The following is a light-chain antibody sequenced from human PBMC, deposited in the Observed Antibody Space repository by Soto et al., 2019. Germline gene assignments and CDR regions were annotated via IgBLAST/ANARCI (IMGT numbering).Light chain of an antibody. V-gene: IGKV1-39*01. CDR3: QQRYTTPLT. Sequence: DIQMTQSPSSLSASGGDTVTITCRASQSITSYLNWYQQRPGKAPELLIYASSSLQSGVPSRFRGSGSETDFTHTISSLQPEDVGTYYCQQRYTTPLTFGLGSKVQIK. CDR2: ASS. J-gene: IGKJ4*02. CDR1: QSITSY.